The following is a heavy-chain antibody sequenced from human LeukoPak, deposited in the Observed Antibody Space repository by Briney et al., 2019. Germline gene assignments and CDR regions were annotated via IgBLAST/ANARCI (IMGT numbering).Heavy chain of an antibody. CDR2: IYYSGST. D-gene: IGHD3-22*01. Sequence: PSETLSLTCTVSGGSISSYYWSWIRQPPGKGLEWIGCIYYSGSTNYNPSLKSRVTISVDTSKNQFSLKLSSVTAADTAVYYCARSDYYDSSGYYYLFGYWGQGTLVTVSS. CDR3: ARSDYYDSSGYYYLFGY. CDR1: GGSISSYY. V-gene: IGHV4-59*01. J-gene: IGHJ4*02.